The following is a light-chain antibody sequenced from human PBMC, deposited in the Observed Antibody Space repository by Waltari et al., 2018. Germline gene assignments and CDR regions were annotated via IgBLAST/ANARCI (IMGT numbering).Light chain of an antibody. CDR2: AAS. J-gene: IGKJ1*01. CDR1: QGINNY. CDR3: QKYNGAAWT. Sequence: DIQMTQSPSSLSAPVGDRVTITCRASQGINNYLAWYQQKPGKVPQLLIYAASTLQSGVPSPFSGSGSGTDFTITISSLQPEDVGTYYCQKYNGAAWTFGQGTKVEIK. V-gene: IGKV1-27*01.